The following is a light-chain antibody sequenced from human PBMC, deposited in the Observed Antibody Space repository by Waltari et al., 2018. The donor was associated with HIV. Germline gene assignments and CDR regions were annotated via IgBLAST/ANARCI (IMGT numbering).Light chain of an antibody. CDR1: SSDVGGYSL. J-gene: IGLJ1*01. CDR2: EVS. Sequence: QSALTQPPSVSGSPGKSVTIPCTGTSSDVGGYSLVTWYKHPPGTVPKVIIYEVSNRPSGVPDRFSGSKSGNTASLTISGLQAEDEADYYCNSFTSSTTYVFGTGTKVTVL. CDR3: NSFTSSTTYV. V-gene: IGLV2-18*02.